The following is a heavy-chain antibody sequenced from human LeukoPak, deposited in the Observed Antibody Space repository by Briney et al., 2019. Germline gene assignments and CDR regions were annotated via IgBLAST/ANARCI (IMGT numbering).Heavy chain of an antibody. CDR3: ARANILTGPNY. J-gene: IGHJ4*02. D-gene: IGHD3-9*01. CDR1: GGSISSDGYY. Sequence: SQTLSLTCTVSGGSISSDGYYWSWIRQHPGKGLEWIGYIYYSGSTYYNPSLKSRVTISVDTSKNQFSLNLDSVTAADTAVYYCARANILTGPNYWGQGTLVTVFS. V-gene: IGHV4-31*03. CDR2: IYYSGST.